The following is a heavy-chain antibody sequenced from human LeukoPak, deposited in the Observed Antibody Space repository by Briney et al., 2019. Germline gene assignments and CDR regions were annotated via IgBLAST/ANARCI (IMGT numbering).Heavy chain of an antibody. J-gene: IGHJ4*02. Sequence: ASVKVSCKASKYIFTSYDINWVRQATGQGLEWMGWMNPNSGNTGYAQKFQGRVTMTRNTSISTAYMELSSLRSEDTAVYYCARATVGAELGGGDYWGQGTLVTVSS. D-gene: IGHD1-26*01. V-gene: IGHV1-8*01. CDR3: ARATVGAELGGGDY. CDR2: MNPNSGNT. CDR1: KYIFTSYD.